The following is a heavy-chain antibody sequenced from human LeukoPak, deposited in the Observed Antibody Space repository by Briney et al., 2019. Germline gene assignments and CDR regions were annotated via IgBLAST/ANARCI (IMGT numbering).Heavy chain of an antibody. CDR2: IYSGGST. CDR1: GFTVSSNY. J-gene: IGHJ4*02. V-gene: IGHV3-53*01. CDR3: ARARAGAGTFFFDY. D-gene: IGHD6-13*01. Sequence: GGSLRLSCAASGFTVSSNYMSWVRQAPGKGLEWVSVIYSGGSTYYADSVKGRFTISRDNSKSTLYLQMNSLRAEDTAVYYCARARAGAGTFFFDYWGQGTLVTVSS.